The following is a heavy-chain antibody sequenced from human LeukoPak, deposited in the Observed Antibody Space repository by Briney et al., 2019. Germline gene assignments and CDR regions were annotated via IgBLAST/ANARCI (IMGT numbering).Heavy chain of an antibody. CDR2: ISSSSSYT. CDR1: GFTFSDYY. CDR3: ARDFGVSRLPPYGMDV. Sequence: GGSLRLSCAPSGFTFSDYYMSWIRQAPGKGLEWVSYISSSSSYTNYADSVKGRFTISRDNAKNSLYLQMNSLRAEDTAVYYCARDFGVSRLPPYGMDVWGQGTAVTVSS. D-gene: IGHD1-14*01. J-gene: IGHJ6*02. V-gene: IGHV3-11*05.